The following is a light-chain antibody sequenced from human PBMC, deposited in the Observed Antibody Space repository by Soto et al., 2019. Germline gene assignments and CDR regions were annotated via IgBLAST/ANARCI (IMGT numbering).Light chain of an antibody. CDR1: QSVSSY. V-gene: IGKV3-11*01. CDR2: DAS. Sequence: EIVLTQSPATLSLSPGERATLSCRASQSVSSYLAWYQQKPGQAPRLLIYDASNRATGIPARFSGGGSGTDFTLTISSLEPEDFAVYYCQQRSNWPPSITFGQGTRLEI. CDR3: QQRSNWPPSIT. J-gene: IGKJ5*01.